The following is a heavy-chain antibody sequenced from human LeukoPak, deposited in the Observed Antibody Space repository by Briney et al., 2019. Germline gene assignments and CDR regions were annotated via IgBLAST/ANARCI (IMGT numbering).Heavy chain of an antibody. V-gene: IGHV3-53*04. CDR1: GFTVSSSY. CDR2: IYSGGST. CDR3: ARVGLTMIVVN. Sequence: AGGSLRLSCAASGFTVSSSYMSCVRQAPGKGLEWVSVIYSGGSTYYADSVKGRFTISRHNSKNTLYLQMNSLRAEDTAVYYCARVGLTMIVVNWGQGTLVTVSS. D-gene: IGHD3-22*01. J-gene: IGHJ4*02.